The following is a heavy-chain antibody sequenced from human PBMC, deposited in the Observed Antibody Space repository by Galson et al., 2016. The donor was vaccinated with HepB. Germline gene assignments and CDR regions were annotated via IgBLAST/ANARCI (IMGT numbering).Heavy chain of an antibody. Sequence: SLRLSCAASGFTFSNYGMDWVRQAPGKGLEWVAIIWFDASNKYYGDSVKGRFTISRDNSKNTLYLQMNSLRAEDTAFYYCARQKLRTTVTSPLDYWGQGTLVTVSS. CDR1: GFTFSNYG. CDR2: IWFDASNK. D-gene: IGHD4-17*01. J-gene: IGHJ4*02. CDR3: ARQKLRTTVTSPLDY. V-gene: IGHV3-33*01.